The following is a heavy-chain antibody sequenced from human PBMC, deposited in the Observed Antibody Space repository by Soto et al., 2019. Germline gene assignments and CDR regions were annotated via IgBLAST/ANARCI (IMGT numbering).Heavy chain of an antibody. V-gene: IGHV4-59*01. CDR1: GGSISSYY. CDR2: IYHRGST. CDR3: ARAIRRGGGFDY. D-gene: IGHD3-10*01. J-gene: IGHJ4*02. Sequence: QVQLQESGPGLVKPSETLSLTCTVSGGSISSYYWSWMRQPPGKGLEWIGDIYHRGSTNYSPSLTSRVTISADMSKNQFSLKLSSVTAADAAVYYCARAIRRGGGFDYWGQGTLVTVSS.